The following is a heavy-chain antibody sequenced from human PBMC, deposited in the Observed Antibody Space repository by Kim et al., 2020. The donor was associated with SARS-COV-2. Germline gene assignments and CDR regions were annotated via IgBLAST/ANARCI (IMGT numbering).Heavy chain of an antibody. J-gene: IGHJ5*02. CDR1: ALILKNYI. CDR2: ISHDGTGL. CDR3: VKEAGSSGKAGWFDP. D-gene: IGHD6-19*01. Sequence: GGSLRLSCADAALILKNYIIHWVRQAPGEGLEWVAGISHDGTGLHYGDSVKGRFTISRDNSKNTVDLQMNSLRSDDTAMYFCVKEAGSSGKAGWFDPWGQGTLVTVSS. V-gene: IGHV3-30*18.